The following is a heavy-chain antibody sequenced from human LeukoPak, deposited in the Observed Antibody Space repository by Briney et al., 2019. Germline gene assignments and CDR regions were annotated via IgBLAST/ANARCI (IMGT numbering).Heavy chain of an antibody. Sequence: SETLSLTCTVSGYSISSGYYWGWIRQPPGKGLEGIGSIYHSGSTYYNPSLKSRVTISVDTSKNQFSLKLSSVTAADTAVYYCARAPGGYFIYYYYYYMDVWGKGTTVTVSS. CDR1: GYSISSGYY. D-gene: IGHD4-23*01. CDR3: ARAPGGYFIYYYYYYMDV. V-gene: IGHV4-38-2*02. CDR2: IYHSGST. J-gene: IGHJ6*03.